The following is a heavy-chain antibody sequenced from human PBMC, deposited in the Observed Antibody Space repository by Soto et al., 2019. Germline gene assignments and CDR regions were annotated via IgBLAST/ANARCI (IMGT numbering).Heavy chain of an antibody. CDR1: GFTFSSYA. CDR2: ISYDGSNK. CDR3: AREFIVGAVGAFDI. V-gene: IGHV3-30-3*01. D-gene: IGHD1-26*01. J-gene: IGHJ3*02. Sequence: GGSLRLSCAASGFTFSSYAMHWVRQAPGKGLEWVAVISYDGSNKYYADSVKGRFTISRDNSKNTLYLQMNSLRAEDTAVYYCAREFIVGAVGAFDIWGQGTMVTVSS.